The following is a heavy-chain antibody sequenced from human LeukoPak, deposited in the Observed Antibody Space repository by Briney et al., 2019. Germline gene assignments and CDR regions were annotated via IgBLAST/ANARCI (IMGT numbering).Heavy chain of an antibody. D-gene: IGHD2-15*01. Sequence: PSETLSLTCTVSGGSIISSDYHWGWIRQHPGKGLEWIGYIYYSGSTYYNPSLKSRVTISVDTSKNQFSLKLSSVTAADTAVYYCARVEGEKVMDCSGGSCYFDYWGQGTLVTVSS. V-gene: IGHV4-31*03. CDR3: ARVEGEKVMDCSGGSCYFDY. J-gene: IGHJ4*02. CDR2: IYYSGST. CDR1: GGSIISSDYH.